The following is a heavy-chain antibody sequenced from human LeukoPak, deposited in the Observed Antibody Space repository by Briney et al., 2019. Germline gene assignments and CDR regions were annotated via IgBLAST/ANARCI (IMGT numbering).Heavy chain of an antibody. CDR2: INPNTGGT. V-gene: IGHV1-2*02. CDR3: TRVERRAAAHAGNWFDP. CDR1: GYTFTAYY. Sequence: ASVKVSCKASGYTFTAYYMHWVRQAPGQGLEWMGWINPNTGGTSFAQKFQGRVALTRDSSISTAYMELSSLTSDDTAVYYCTRVERRAAAHAGNWFDPWGQGTLVTVSS. J-gene: IGHJ5*02. D-gene: IGHD6-13*01.